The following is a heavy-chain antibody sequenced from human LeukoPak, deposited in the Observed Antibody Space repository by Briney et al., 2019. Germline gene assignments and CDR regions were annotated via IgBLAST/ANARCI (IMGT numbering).Heavy chain of an antibody. CDR2: IYSGGST. V-gene: IGHV3-66*02. D-gene: IGHD1-1*01. CDR1: GFTFSSYA. Sequence: PTGGSLRLSCAASGFTFSSYAMSWVRQAPGKGLEWVSVIYSGGSTYYADPVKGRFTISRDNSKNTLYLQMNSLRAEDTAVYYCARGEYNWNDGQRDYWGQGTLVTVSS. CDR3: ARGEYNWNDGQRDY. J-gene: IGHJ4*02.